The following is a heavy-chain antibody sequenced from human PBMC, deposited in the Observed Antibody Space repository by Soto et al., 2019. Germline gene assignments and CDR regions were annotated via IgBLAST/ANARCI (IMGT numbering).Heavy chain of an antibody. J-gene: IGHJ6*02. CDR2: IYYSGST. D-gene: IGHD3-22*01. V-gene: IGHV4-59*13. CDR3: ARDRTHFDSSAYSSGLDV. Sequence: PSETLSLTCTVSGASIDSYYWNWIRQPPGKGLEWIGYIYYSGSTTYNPSLKIRVTISVDRSKNQFSLKLTSVTAADTAVYYCARDRTHFDSSAYSSGLDVWGQGTTVTLSS. CDR1: GASIDSYY.